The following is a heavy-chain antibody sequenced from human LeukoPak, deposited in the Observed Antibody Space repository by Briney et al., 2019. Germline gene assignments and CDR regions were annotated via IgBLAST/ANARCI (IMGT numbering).Heavy chain of an antibody. V-gene: IGHV4-4*02. J-gene: IGHJ6*03. D-gene: IGHD3-10*01. CDR3: ARGRTVRGVIKFYYYMDV. CDR2: IYHSGST. CDR1: GGSISSSNW. Sequence: SGTLSLTCAVSGGSISSSNWWSWVRQPPGKGLEWIGEIYHSGSTNYNPSLKSRVTISVDTSKNQFSLKLSSVTAADTAVYYCARGRTVRGVIKFYYYMDVWGKGTTVTVSS.